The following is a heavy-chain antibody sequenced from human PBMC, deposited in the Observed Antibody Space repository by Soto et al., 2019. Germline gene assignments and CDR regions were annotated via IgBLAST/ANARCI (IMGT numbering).Heavy chain of an antibody. D-gene: IGHD5-18*01. CDR3: AREDVDTGL. CDR1: GYTFRTYG. V-gene: IGHV1-18*01. Sequence: QVQLVQSGAEVKKPGASVKVSCKTSGYTFRTYGITWVRQAPGHGLEWMGWISAYNGNTNYAQNLQGRVTLTTDTSTSTAYMELRSLRFDDTAVYFCAREDVDTGLWGQGTLVTVSS. CDR2: ISAYNGNT. J-gene: IGHJ4*02.